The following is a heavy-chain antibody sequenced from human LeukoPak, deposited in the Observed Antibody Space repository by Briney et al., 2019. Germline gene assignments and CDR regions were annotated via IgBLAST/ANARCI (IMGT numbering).Heavy chain of an antibody. CDR1: GFTFSSYA. J-gene: IGHJ4*02. CDR2: ISYDGSNK. Sequence: GGSLRLSCAAFGFTFSSYAMHWVRQAPGKGLEWVAVISYDGSNKYYADSMKGRLTISRDNSKNTLYLQMNSLRAEDTAVYYCARDRTGIFDYWGQGTLVTVSS. D-gene: IGHD1-1*01. V-gene: IGHV3-30*04. CDR3: ARDRTGIFDY.